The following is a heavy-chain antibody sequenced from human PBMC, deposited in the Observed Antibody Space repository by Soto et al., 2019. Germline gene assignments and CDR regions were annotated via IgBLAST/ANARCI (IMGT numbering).Heavy chain of an antibody. CDR3: ARDRAGPRRSWFDP. CDR2: IYHSGST. J-gene: IGHJ5*02. CDR1: GGSISSGGYS. Sequence: PSETLSLTCAVSGGSISSGGYSWSWIRQPPGKGLEWIGYIYHSGSTYYNPSLKSRVTISVDRSKNQFSLKLSSVTAADTAVYYCARDRAGPRRSWFDPWGQGTLVTVSS. V-gene: IGHV4-30-2*01.